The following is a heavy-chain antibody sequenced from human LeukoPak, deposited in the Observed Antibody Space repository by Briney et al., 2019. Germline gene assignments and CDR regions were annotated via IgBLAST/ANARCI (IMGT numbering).Heavy chain of an antibody. CDR2: IIPMFGTA. J-gene: IGHJ4*02. Sequence: SSVKVSFKASGGTFSSYAISWVRQAPGQGLEWMGGIIPMFGTANYAQKFQGRVTITADESTSTAYMELSSLRSEDTAVYYCARGRDGYNYVYYFDYWGQGTLVTVSS. D-gene: IGHD5-24*01. CDR1: GGTFSSYA. CDR3: ARGRDGYNYVYYFDY. V-gene: IGHV1-69*13.